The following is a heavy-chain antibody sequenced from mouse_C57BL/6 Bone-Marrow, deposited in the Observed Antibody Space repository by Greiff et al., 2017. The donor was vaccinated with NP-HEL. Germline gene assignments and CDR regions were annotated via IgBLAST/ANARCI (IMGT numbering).Heavy chain of an antibody. Sequence: LQESGAELVRPGTSVKVSCKASGYAFTNYLIEWVKQRPGQGLEWIGVINPGSGGTNYNEKFKGKATLTADKSSSTAYMQLSSLTSEDSAVYFCARKAWFAYWGQGTLVTVSA. J-gene: IGHJ3*01. CDR2: INPGSGGT. CDR1: GYAFTNYL. V-gene: IGHV1-54*01. CDR3: ARKAWFAY.